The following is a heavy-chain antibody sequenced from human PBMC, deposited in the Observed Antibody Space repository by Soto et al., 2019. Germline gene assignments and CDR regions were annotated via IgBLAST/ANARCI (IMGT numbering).Heavy chain of an antibody. CDR1: GFTFSNAW. D-gene: IGHD4-17*01. CDR2: IKSKTDGGTT. V-gene: IGHV3-15*01. Sequence: GSLRLSCAASGFTFSNAWMSWVRQAPGKGLEWVGRIKSKTDGGTTDYAAPVKGRFTISRDDSKNTPYLQMNSLKTEDTAVYYCTTESDYGEFDYWGQGTLVTVSS. CDR3: TTESDYGEFDY. J-gene: IGHJ4*02.